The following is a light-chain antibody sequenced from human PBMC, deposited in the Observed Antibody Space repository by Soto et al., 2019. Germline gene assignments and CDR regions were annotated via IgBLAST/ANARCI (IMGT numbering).Light chain of an antibody. J-gene: IGKJ2*01. CDR3: QQYYSTTPT. CDR2: LAS. V-gene: IGKV4-1*01. Sequence: DIVLTQAPDSLAVSLGERATFNCKFFQSVLYSSKNTNYLAWYKKNPGQPPKLLIYLASTLESRVPDRCSASGSGTDLTVTLSSLQAEDVAVYDGQQYYSTTPTIGQGTKLESK. CDR1: QSVLYSSKNTNY.